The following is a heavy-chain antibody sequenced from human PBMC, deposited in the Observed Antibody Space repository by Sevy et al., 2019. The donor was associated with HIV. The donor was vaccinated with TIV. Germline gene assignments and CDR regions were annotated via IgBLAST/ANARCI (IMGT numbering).Heavy chain of an antibody. CDR2: IKQDGSER. CDR1: GFTFSSYW. D-gene: IGHD2-2*01. J-gene: IGHJ6*03. Sequence: GGSLRLSCAASGFTFSSYWMSWVRQAPGKGLEWVANIKQDGSERYYEDSVKGRFTISRDNTKNSLYLQMNSLGVEDTAVYYGAGDSQNIVVVPAATINYYYSCYMDVWGKGTTVTVSS. V-gene: IGHV3-7*01. CDR3: AGDSQNIVVVPAATINYYYSCYMDV.